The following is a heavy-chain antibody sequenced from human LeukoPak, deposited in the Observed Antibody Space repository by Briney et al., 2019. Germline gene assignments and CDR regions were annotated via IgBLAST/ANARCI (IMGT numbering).Heavy chain of an antibody. J-gene: IGHJ4*02. Sequence: GGSLRLSCAASGFTLSSYYMNWVRQAPGKGLEWVSYISGSGRTMSYADSVKGRFTISRANAKNSLYLQMNSLRVEDTAVYHCARGGLYGYDVFDYWGQGTLVTVSS. CDR2: ISGSGRTM. CDR1: GFTLSSYY. D-gene: IGHD5-12*01. V-gene: IGHV3-48*03. CDR3: ARGGLYGYDVFDY.